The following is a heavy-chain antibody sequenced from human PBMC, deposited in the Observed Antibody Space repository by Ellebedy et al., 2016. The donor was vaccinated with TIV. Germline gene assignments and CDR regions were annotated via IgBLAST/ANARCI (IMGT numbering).Heavy chain of an antibody. CDR1: GFTFSDAW. CDR3: ARDRAPEGYGMDV. D-gene: IGHD3-10*01. V-gene: IGHV3-15*01. CDR2: IKTEAEGGTA. Sequence: GGSLRLXXVASGFTFSDAWMTWVRQAPGKGLEWVCRIKTEAEGGTAQYAAPLNGRFTISRDDSKNTLHLQMNSLKIEDTAVYYCARDRAPEGYGMDVWGQGTTVTVYS. J-gene: IGHJ6*01.